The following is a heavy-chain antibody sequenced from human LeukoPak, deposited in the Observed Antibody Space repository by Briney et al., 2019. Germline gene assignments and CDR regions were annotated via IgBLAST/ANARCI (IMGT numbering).Heavy chain of an antibody. J-gene: IGHJ4*02. CDR1: GYSFTSYW. Sequence: GESLKISCKGSGYSFTSYWIGWVRQMPGKGLEWMGIIHPGDSDTRYSPSFQGQVTISADKSISTAYLQWSSLKASDTAMYYCARLVGYSYGYIAGIDYWGQGTLVTVSS. CDR2: IHPGDSDT. V-gene: IGHV5-51*01. CDR3: ARLVGYSYGYIAGIDY. D-gene: IGHD5-18*01.